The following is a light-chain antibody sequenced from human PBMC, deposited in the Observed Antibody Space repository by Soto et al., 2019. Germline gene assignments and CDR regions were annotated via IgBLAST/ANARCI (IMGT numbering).Light chain of an antibody. CDR2: DNN. CDR3: GAWDDSLSAV. CDR1: NSNIGNNY. Sequence: QSVLTQSPSVSAAPGQKVTISCSGSNSNIGNNYVSWYQQLPGTAPKLLIYDNNKRPSGIPDRFSGSKSGTSATLGITGLQTGDEADYYCGAWDDSLSAVFGGGTKVTVL. V-gene: IGLV1-51*01. J-gene: IGLJ2*01.